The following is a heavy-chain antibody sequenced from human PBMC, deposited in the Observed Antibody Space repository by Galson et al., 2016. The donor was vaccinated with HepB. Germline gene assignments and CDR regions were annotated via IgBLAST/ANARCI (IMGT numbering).Heavy chain of an antibody. Sequence: LRLSCAASGFPFSTHAMHWVRQAPGKGLEWVAFIYYDGRKKYYADSVKGRFPISRDNSKNTLYRQMNSLRAEDTAAYYCARDGRVREWLKKFYYYGMDVWGQGTTVTVSS. J-gene: IGHJ6*02. CDR1: GFPFSTHA. V-gene: IGHV3-30*03. CDR3: ARDGRVREWLKKFYYYGMDV. CDR2: IYYDGRKK. D-gene: IGHD3-3*01.